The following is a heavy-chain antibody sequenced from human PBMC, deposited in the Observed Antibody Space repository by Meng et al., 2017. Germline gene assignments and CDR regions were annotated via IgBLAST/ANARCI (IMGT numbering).Heavy chain of an antibody. Sequence: SVKVSCKASGGTFSSYAISWVRQAPGQGLERMGGIIPIFGTANYAQKFQGRVTITTDESTSTTYMELSSLRSEDTAVYYCARDEATVTTWAGALDIWGQGTMVTVSS. V-gene: IGHV1-69*05. CDR2: IIPIFGTA. J-gene: IGHJ3*02. CDR3: ARDEATVTTWAGALDI. CDR1: GGTFSSYA. D-gene: IGHD4-17*01.